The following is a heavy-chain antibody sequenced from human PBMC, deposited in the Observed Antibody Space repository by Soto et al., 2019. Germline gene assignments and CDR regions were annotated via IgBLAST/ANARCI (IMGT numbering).Heavy chain of an antibody. D-gene: IGHD5-18*01. CDR2: ISGSGGST. Sequence: EVQLLESGGGFVQPGGSLRLSCAASGFTFSSYAMSWVRQAPGKGLEWVSGISGSGGSTYYADSVKGRFTISRDNSKNTLYLQMNSLRAEDTAVYYCAKDGGYSYGYYYYDLDVWGQGTTVTVSS. J-gene: IGHJ6*02. CDR1: GFTFSSYA. V-gene: IGHV3-23*01. CDR3: AKDGGYSYGYYYYDLDV.